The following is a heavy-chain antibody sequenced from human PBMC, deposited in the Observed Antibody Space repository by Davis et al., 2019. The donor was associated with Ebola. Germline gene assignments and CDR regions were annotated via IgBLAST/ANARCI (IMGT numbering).Heavy chain of an antibody. CDR3: ARESGSNFGDNSAMFDS. V-gene: IGHV4-30-4*01. Sequence: MPSETLSLTCTVSGGSINRGDLYWSWIRQPPGKDLQWIGYIYYTGSAYYNPSLRSRVTISIDTSKNQFSLQLNSVTAAETAMYYCARESGSNFGDNSAMFDSWGQGTLVTVSP. D-gene: IGHD4-23*01. CDR1: GGSINRGDLY. J-gene: IGHJ4*02. CDR2: IYYTGSA.